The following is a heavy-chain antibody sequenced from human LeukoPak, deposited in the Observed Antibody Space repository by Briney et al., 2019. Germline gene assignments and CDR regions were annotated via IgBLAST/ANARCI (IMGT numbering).Heavy chain of an antibody. V-gene: IGHV6-1*01. CDR2: TYYRSKWYN. J-gene: IGHJ4*02. CDR3: AREGRYCTNGVCYYHWVY. CDR1: GDSVSSNSAA. D-gene: IGHD2-8*01. Sequence: SQTLSLTCAISGDSVSSNSAAWNWIRQSPSRGLEWLGRTYYRSKWYNDYAVSVKSRITINPDTSKNQISLQLNSVTPEDTAVYYCAREGRYCTNGVCYYHWVYWGQGTLVTVSS.